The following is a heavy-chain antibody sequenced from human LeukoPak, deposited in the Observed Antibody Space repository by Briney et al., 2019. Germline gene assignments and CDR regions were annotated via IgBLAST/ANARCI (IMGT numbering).Heavy chain of an antibody. J-gene: IGHJ6*02. D-gene: IGHD6-19*01. V-gene: IGHV4-39*07. CDR3: ARDRQYSSGWYWDGMDV. CDR1: GGSISSSSYY. Sequence: SETLSLTCTVSGGSISSSSYYWGWIRQPPGKGLEWIGSIYYSGSTYYNPSLKSRVTISVDTSKNQFSLKLSSVTAADTAVYYCARDRQYSSGWYWDGMDVWGQGTTVTVSS. CDR2: IYYSGST.